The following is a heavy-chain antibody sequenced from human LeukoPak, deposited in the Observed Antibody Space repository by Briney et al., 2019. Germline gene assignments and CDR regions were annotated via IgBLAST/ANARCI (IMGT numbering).Heavy chain of an antibody. V-gene: IGHV3-23*01. J-gene: IGHJ4*02. CDR2: IDYSGGST. CDR3: AKDDAWLQFGE. Sequence: GGSLRLSCTASGFTLSSYEMSWIRQAPGKGLEWVSSIDYSGGSTHYADSVKGRFTISRDNSKNTLYLEVISLTAEDTAVYYCAKDDAWLQFGEWSQGTLVTVSS. D-gene: IGHD3-10*01. CDR1: GFTLSSYE.